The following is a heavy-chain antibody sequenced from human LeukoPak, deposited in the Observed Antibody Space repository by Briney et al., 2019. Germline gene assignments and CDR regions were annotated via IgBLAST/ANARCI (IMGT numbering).Heavy chain of an antibody. CDR3: ARVEGYSSSAFDY. V-gene: IGHV3-21*01. J-gene: IGHJ4*02. CDR1: GFTFSSYS. D-gene: IGHD6-6*01. Sequence: PGGSLRLSCAASGFTFSSYSMNWVRQAPGKGLEWVSSISSISSYIYYADSVKGRFTISRDKAKTSLYLQMNSLRAEDTAVYYCARVEGYSSSAFDYWGQGTLVTVSS. CDR2: ISSISSYI.